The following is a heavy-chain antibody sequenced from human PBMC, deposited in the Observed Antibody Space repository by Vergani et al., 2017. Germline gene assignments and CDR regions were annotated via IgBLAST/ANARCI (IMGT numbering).Heavy chain of an antibody. Sequence: QVQLQQWGAGLLKPSETLSLTCAVYGGSFSGYYWSWIRQPPGKGLEWIGEINHSGSTNYNPSLKSRVTISVDTSKNQFSLKLSSVTAADTAVYYCARHTHIYYDSSAASAAGYYYYGMDVWGQG. D-gene: IGHD3-22*01. CDR2: INHSGST. CDR1: GGSFSGYY. CDR3: ARHTHIYYDSSAASAAGYYYYGMDV. V-gene: IGHV4-34*01. J-gene: IGHJ6*02.